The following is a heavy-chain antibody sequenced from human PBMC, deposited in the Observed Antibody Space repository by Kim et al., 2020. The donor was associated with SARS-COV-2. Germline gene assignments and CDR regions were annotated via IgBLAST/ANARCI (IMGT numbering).Heavy chain of an antibody. V-gene: IGHV3-21*01. CDR1: GFTFSSYS. J-gene: IGHJ4*02. CDR2: ISSSSSYI. Sequence: GGSLRLSCAASGFTFSSYSMNWVRQAPGKGLEWVSSISSSSSYIYYADSVKGRFTISRDNAKNSLYLQMNSLRAEDTAVYYCARDSSVELYYDILTGLVDYWGQGTLVTVSS. CDR3: ARDSSVELYYDILTGLVDY. D-gene: IGHD3-9*01.